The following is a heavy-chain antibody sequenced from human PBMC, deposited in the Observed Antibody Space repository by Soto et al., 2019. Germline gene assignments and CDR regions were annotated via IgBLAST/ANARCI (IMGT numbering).Heavy chain of an antibody. V-gene: IGHV3-7*01. Sequence: EVQLVESGGGLVLPGGSLRLSCVASGFTLSTYWMTWVRQAPGKGLEWVANIKQDGSEKYYVDSVKGRFTISRDNAKNSLYLQINGERAEDTAVYYWASRSSPGEFAYWGQGTLVTV. CDR3: ASRSSPGEFAY. CDR2: IKQDGSEK. D-gene: IGHD3-10*01. CDR1: GFTLSTYW. J-gene: IGHJ4*02.